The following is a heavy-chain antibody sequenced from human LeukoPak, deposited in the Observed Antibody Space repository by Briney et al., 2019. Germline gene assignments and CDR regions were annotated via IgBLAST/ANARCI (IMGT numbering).Heavy chain of an antibody. CDR3: ARVIGSHYYYGMDV. V-gene: IGHV1-18*01. CDR1: GYTFTSYG. D-gene: IGHD3-10*01. J-gene: IGHJ6*02. CDR2: ISAYNGNT. Sequence: ASVKVSCKASGYTFTSYGISWVRQAPGQGLEWMGWISAYNGNTNYAQKLQGRVTMTTDTSTSTAYMELRSLRSDDTAVYYCARVIGSHYYYGMDVWGQGTTVTVSS.